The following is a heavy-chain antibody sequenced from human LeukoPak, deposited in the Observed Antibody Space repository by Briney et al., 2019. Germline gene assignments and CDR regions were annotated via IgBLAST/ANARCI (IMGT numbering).Heavy chain of an antibody. J-gene: IGHJ4*02. V-gene: IGHV3-30*04. CDR2: ISNDGGNK. CDR1: RFTFSNYA. CDR3: AKDAIDYFDY. D-gene: IGHD3-22*01. Sequence: GRSLRLSCAASRFTFSNYAMHWVRQAPGKGLEWVAFISNDGGNKYYADSVKGRFTVSRDNSKNTLYLQMNSLRAEDTAVYYCAKDAIDYFDYWGQGTLVTVSS.